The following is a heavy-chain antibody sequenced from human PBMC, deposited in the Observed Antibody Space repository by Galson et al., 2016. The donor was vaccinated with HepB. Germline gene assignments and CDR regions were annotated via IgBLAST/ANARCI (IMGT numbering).Heavy chain of an antibody. Sequence: QSGAEVTRPGESLTISCKGSGSNFTSSWIGWVRQMPGKGLEWVGVIFPRDADTRYSPLFQGQVTLAVDKSITTAYLRGSRMKASDTVTYYCARRNYCGGDCYFADHWGQGTLVTVSS. CDR1: GSNFTSSW. CDR2: IFPRDADT. CDR3: ARRNYCGGDCYFADH. J-gene: IGHJ4*02. V-gene: IGHV5-51*01. D-gene: IGHD2-21*02.